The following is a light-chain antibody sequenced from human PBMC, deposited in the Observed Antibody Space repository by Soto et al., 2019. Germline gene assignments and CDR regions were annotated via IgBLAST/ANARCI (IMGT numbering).Light chain of an antibody. J-gene: IGLJ3*02. CDR1: SGSIASNY. V-gene: IGLV6-57*01. CDR3: QSYDATNQV. Sequence: NFMLTQPHSVSESPGKTVIISCTRSSGSIASNYVQWYQQRPCSYPTTVIYEDNQRPSGVPDRFSGSIDSSSNSASLTISGLETEDEADYFGQSYDATNQVFGGGTKLTVL. CDR2: EDN.